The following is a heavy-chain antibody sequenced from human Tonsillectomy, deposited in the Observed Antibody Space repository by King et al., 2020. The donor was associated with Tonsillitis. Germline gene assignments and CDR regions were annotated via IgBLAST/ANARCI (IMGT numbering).Heavy chain of an antibody. J-gene: IGHJ4*02. CDR2: IRSKANRYAT. V-gene: IGHV3-73*02. CDR3: IRFAAPEYGDYGDY. CDR1: GFTFRGSA. Sequence: EVQLVESGGGLVQPGGSLKLSCAASGFTFRGSAMHWVRQASGKGLEWVGRIRSKANRYATAYAASVKGRFTISRDDSKNTAYLQMNSLKTEDTAVYYCIRFAAPEYGDYGDYWGQGTLVTVSS. D-gene: IGHD4-17*01.